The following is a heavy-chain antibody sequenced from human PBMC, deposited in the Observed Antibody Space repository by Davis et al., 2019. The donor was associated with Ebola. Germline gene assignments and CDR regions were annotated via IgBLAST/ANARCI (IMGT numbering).Heavy chain of an antibody. CDR1: GGSFSGYY. Sequence: GSLRLSCAVYGGSFSGYYWSWIRQPPGKGLEWIGEINHSGSTNYNPSLKSRVTISVDTSKNQFSLKLSSVTAADTALYYCARGPIGVGAHSFDYWGQGTLVTVSS. J-gene: IGHJ4*02. D-gene: IGHD1-26*01. CDR3: ARGPIGVGAHSFDY. CDR2: INHSGST. V-gene: IGHV4-34*01.